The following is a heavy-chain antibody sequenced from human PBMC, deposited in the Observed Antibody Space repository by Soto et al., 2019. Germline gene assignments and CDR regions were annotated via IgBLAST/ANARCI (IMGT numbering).Heavy chain of an antibody. CDR1: GFSFSGHS. CDR2: SSSGGDTM. D-gene: IGHD6-13*01. J-gene: IGHJ4*02. CDR3: ASWAGGSWLGPFDY. V-gene: IGHV3-48*01. Sequence: EVQLVESGGGLVQPGGSLRLSCAASGFSFSGHSMNWVRQAPGKGLEWLSYSSSGGDTMYYADSVKGRFSISRDNAEKSLSLQMSSLRVEDTAVYYCASWAGGSWLGPFDYWGQGSLVTVSS.